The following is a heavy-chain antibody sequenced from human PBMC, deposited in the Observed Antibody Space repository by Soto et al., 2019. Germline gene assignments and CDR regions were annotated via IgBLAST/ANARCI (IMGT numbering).Heavy chain of an antibody. V-gene: IGHV3-23*01. J-gene: IGHJ4*02. CDR3: AKDSRPVVAGTSDY. CDR2: MSSSGDNT. D-gene: IGHD6-19*01. Sequence: PGGSLRLSCAASGFTFSSYAMSWVRQAPGKRLEWVSAMSSSGDNTYYADSVKGRFTISRDNSKNTLYLQMNSLRAEDTAIYYCAKDSRPVVAGTSDYWGQGILVTVPQ. CDR1: GFTFSSYA.